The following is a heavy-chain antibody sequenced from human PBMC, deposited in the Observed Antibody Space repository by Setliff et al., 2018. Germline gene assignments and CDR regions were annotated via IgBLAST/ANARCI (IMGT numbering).Heavy chain of an antibody. D-gene: IGHD2-15*01. CDR3: ARVGTAGGYYFDF. CDR1: GYNFINYW. J-gene: IGHJ4*02. CDR2: IYPGDYDT. V-gene: IGHV5-51*01. Sequence: PGESLKISCKGSGYNFINYWIGWVRQMPGKGLEWMGVIYPGDYDTSYSPSFQGRVTISVDKSSNTAYLQWSSLKASDTAMYYCARVGTAGGYYFDFWGQGALVTVSS.